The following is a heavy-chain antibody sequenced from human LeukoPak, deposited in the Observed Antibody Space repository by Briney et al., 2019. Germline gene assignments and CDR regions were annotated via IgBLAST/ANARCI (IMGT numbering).Heavy chain of an antibody. Sequence: GGSLRLSCAASGFTFSSYAMSWVRQAPGKGLEWVSAISGSGGSTYYADSVKGRFTISRDNSKNTLYLQMNNLRAEDTAVYDCAKVRYGDIASADYCDYWGQGTMVTVSS. V-gene: IGHV3-23*01. CDR1: GFTFSSYA. D-gene: IGHD5-12*01. CDR3: AKVRYGDIASADYCDY. CDR2: ISGSGGST. J-gene: IGHJ4*02.